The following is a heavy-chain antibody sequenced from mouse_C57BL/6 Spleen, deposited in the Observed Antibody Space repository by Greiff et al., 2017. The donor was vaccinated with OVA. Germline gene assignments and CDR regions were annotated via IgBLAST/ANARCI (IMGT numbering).Heavy chain of an antibody. D-gene: IGHD2-2*01. J-gene: IGHJ2*01. V-gene: IGHV1-18*01. CDR1: GYTFTDYN. Sequence: EVQLQQSGPELVKPGASVKIPCKASGYTFTDYNMDWVKQSHGKSLEWIGDINPNNGGTIYNQKLKGKATLTVDKSSSTAYMELRSLPSTDTAVFYCARTAGVTPYIDYWGQGTTRTVSS. CDR2: INPNNGGT. CDR3: ARTAGVTPYIDY.